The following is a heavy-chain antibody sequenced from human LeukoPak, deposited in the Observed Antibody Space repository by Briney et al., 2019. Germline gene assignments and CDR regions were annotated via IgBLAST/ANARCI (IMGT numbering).Heavy chain of an antibody. CDR2: INYSGST. D-gene: IGHD3-22*01. J-gene: IGHJ4*02. V-gene: IGHV4-39*01. CDR1: GGSISSSSYF. Sequence: SETLSLTCTVSGGSISSSSYFCAWIRQPPGKGLEWIGNINYSGSTHFNASLKSRVTISVDASKNQFSLKLSSVTAADTAVYYCGRRVAGSGYRDYWGQGTLVTVSS. CDR3: GRRVAGSGYRDY.